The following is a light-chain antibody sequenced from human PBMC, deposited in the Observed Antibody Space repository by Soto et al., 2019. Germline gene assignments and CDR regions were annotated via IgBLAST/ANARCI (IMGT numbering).Light chain of an antibody. CDR1: QTISTY. CDR2: DAS. Sequence: DIQMTQTPSSLSASVGDRVMITCRASQTISTYLSWYQQKPGPAPKLLIYDASTLQSGVPDRFSGSGSGTDFTLTISSLQSEDVAVYYCQHYYTHSWSFGQVANVDI. CDR3: QHYYTHSWS. V-gene: IGKV1-39*01. J-gene: IGKJ1*01.